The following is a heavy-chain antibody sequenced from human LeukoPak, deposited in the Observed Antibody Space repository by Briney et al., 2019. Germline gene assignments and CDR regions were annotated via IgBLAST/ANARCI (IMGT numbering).Heavy chain of an antibody. J-gene: IGHJ5*02. Sequence: GRSLRLSCAASGFTFDDYAMHWVRQAPGKGLERVSGISWNSGSIGYADSVKGRFTISRDNAKNSLYLQMNSLRAEDTALYYCAKDTGHSSGWYNWFDPWGQGTLVTVSS. CDR3: AKDTGHSSGWYNWFDP. V-gene: IGHV3-9*01. D-gene: IGHD6-19*01. CDR1: GFTFDDYA. CDR2: ISWNSGSI.